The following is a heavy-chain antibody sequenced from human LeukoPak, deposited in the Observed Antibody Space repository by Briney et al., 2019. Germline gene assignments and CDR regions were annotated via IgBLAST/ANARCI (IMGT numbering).Heavy chain of an antibody. D-gene: IGHD4-17*01. CDR1: GYTLTELS. CDR2: FDPEDGET. J-gene: IGHJ4*02. CDR3: AHTRYGDYSFDY. V-gene: IGHV1-24*01. Sequence: GASVKVSCKVSGYTLTELSMHCVRQAPGKGLEWMGGFDPEDGETIYAQKFQGRVTMTEDPSTDTAYMELSSLRSEDTAVYYCAHTRYGDYSFDYWGQGTLVTVSS.